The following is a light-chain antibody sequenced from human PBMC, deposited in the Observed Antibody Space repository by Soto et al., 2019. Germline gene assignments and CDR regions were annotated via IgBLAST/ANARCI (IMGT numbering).Light chain of an antibody. CDR3: QTWGTGMVL. V-gene: IGLV4-69*01. Sequence: QLVLTQSLSASASLGAAVNLTCTLSSGHSNYAIAWHQQQPEKGPRYLMKLNSDGSHSKGDGIPDRFSGSSSGAERYLTISSLQSKDEADYYCQTWGTGMVLFGGGTQLTVL. CDR1: SGHSNYA. CDR2: LNSDGSH. J-gene: IGLJ2*01.